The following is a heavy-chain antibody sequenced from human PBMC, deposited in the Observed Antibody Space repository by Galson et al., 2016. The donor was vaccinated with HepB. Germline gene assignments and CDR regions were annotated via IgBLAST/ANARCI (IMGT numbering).Heavy chain of an antibody. CDR3: ARSDGVNYGMDV. D-gene: IGHD2-21*01. CDR1: GYNFARHW. J-gene: IGHJ6*02. CDR2: IYPGDSDT. Sequence: QSGAEVKEPGESLKISCKGSGYNFARHWIAWVRQIPGKGLEWMGIIYPGDSDTRYGPSFRGQVTISADKSISTAHLQWSSLKASDTAIYYFARSDGVNYGMDVWDQGTTVTVSS. V-gene: IGHV5-51*01.